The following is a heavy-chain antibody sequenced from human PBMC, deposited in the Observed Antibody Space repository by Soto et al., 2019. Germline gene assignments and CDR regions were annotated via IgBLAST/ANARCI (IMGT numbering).Heavy chain of an antibody. CDR2: ISGGGGTT. V-gene: IGHV3-64*02. CDR1: GFTFSKYP. CDR3: ARGQIPYGLDV. Sequence: PGGSLRLSCTASGFTFSKYPMHWVRQAPGKGLEYVSAISGGGGTTFYADSVRGRFTMSRDNLKNTLYLQMRSLRVEDMAVYYCARGQIPYGLDVWGQGTTVTVSS. J-gene: IGHJ6*02.